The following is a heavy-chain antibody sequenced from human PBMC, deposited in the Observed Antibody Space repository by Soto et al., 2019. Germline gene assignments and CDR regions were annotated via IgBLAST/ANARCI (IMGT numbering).Heavy chain of an antibody. V-gene: IGHV3-9*01. J-gene: IGHJ4*02. Sequence: GGSLRLSCAASGFTFDNYAMHWVRQAPGKGLEWVSGISWNSNTIAYADFVKGRFTISRDNAKNSLYLQMNSLRAEDTAFYYCAKDTGPNWGQGTLVTVSS. CDR1: GFTFDNYA. CDR3: AKDTGPN. CDR2: ISWNSNTI.